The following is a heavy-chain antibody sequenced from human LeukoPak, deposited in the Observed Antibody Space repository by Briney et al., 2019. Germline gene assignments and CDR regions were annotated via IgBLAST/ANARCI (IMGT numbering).Heavy chain of an antibody. J-gene: IGHJ5*02. Sequence: SETLSLTCAVYGGSFSGYYWSWIRQPPGKGLEWIGEINHSGGTNYNPSLKSRVTISVDTSKSQFSLKLSSVTAADTAVYYCARATRLRFFSSNWFDPWGQGTLVTVSS. CDR3: ARATRLRFFSSNWFDP. V-gene: IGHV4-34*01. D-gene: IGHD3-3*01. CDR1: GGSFSGYY. CDR2: INHSGGT.